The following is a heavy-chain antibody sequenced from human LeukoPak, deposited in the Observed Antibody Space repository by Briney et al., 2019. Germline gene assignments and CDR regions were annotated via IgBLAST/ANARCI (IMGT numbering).Heavy chain of an antibody. J-gene: IGHJ5*02. D-gene: IGHD2-2*03. V-gene: IGHV4-39*02. Sequence: MTSETLSLTCTVSGGSISSYYWAWVRQPPGKGLEWIGTIFYSGKTYYSASLKSRVTVSLDTSKKNFSLRLSSVTAADTAVYYCARLWIVATWFDAWGQGALVTVSS. CDR1: GGSISSYY. CDR3: ARLWIVATWFDA. CDR2: IFYSGKT.